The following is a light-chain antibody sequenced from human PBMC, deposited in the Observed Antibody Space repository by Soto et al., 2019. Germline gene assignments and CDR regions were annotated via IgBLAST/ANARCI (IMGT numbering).Light chain of an antibody. Sequence: EIVLTQSPGTLSLSPGERAILSCRSSQSVNSNYLAWYQQKPGQAPRLLFYGASTRATGIPARFSGSGSGTEFTLTISSLQSEDFAVYYCQQYNNWPPITFGQGTRLEI. J-gene: IGKJ5*01. CDR2: GAS. V-gene: IGKV3-15*01. CDR1: QSVNSN. CDR3: QQYNNWPPIT.